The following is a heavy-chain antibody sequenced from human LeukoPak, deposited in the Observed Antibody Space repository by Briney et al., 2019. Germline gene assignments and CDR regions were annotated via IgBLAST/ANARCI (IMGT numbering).Heavy chain of an antibody. V-gene: IGHV3-33*06. J-gene: IGHJ4*02. D-gene: IGHD3-22*01. CDR2: IWYDGSNK. CDR3: AKAGTYYYDSSGYYG. Sequence: GGSLRLSCAASGFTFSSYGMHWVRQAPGKGLEWVAVIWYDGSNKYYADSVKGRFTISRDNSKNTLYLQMNSLRAEDTAVYYCAKAGTYYYDSSGYYGWGQGTLVTVSS. CDR1: GFTFSSYG.